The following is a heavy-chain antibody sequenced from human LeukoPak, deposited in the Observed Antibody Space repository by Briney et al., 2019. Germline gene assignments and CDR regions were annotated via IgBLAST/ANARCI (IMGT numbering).Heavy chain of an antibody. CDR2: FDPEDGET. CDR3: ATGPEGSSSSFDY. V-gene: IGHV1-24*01. CDR1: GYTLTELS. D-gene: IGHD6-6*01. Sequence: VASVTVSCTVSGYTLTELSMHWVRQAPGKGLEWMGGFDPEDGETIYAQKFQGRVTMTEDTSTDTAYMELSSLRSEDTAVYYCATGPEGSSSSFDYWGQGTLVTVSS. J-gene: IGHJ4*02.